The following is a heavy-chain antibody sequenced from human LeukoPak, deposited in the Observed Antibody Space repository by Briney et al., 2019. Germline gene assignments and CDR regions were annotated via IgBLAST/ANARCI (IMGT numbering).Heavy chain of an antibody. CDR1: GYSFTSYW. V-gene: IGHV5-51*07. CDR2: IYPGDSDT. Sequence: GESLKISCKGSGYSFTSYWIGWVHQMPGKGLEWMGIIYPGDSDTRYSPSFQGQVTISADKSISTAYLQWSSLKASDTAMYYCARATMVRGVIRGNIDYWGQGTLVTVSS. J-gene: IGHJ4*02. D-gene: IGHD3-10*01. CDR3: ARATMVRGVIRGNIDY.